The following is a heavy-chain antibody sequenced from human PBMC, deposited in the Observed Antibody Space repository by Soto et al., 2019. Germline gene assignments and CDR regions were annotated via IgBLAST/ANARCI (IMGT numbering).Heavy chain of an antibody. CDR1: GGTFSSYA. Sequence: QVQLVQSGAEVKKPGSSVKVSCKASGGTFSSYAISWVRQAPGQGLEWMGGIIPIFGTANYAQKFQGRVTINADESTSTAYMELSSLRSEDTAVYYCARDLKEGYCSGGSCYTTGYYYGMDVWGQGTTVTVSS. D-gene: IGHD2-15*01. J-gene: IGHJ6*02. CDR2: IIPIFGTA. CDR3: ARDLKEGYCSGGSCYTTGYYYGMDV. V-gene: IGHV1-69*01.